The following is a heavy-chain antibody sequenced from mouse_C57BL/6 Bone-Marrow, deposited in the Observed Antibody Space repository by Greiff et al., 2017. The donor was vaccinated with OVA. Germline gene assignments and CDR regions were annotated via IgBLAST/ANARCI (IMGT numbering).Heavy chain of an antibody. V-gene: IGHV1-50*01. CDR3: AREGDYDYGGGVYYFDY. J-gene: IGHJ2*01. D-gene: IGHD2-4*01. Sequence: QVQLQQPGAELVKPGASVKLSCKASGYTFTSYWMQWVKQRPGQGLEWIGEIDPSDSYTNYNQKFKGKATLTVDTSSSTAYMQLSSLTSEDAAVYYCAREGDYDYGGGVYYFDYWGQGTTLTVSS. CDR1: GYTFTSYW. CDR2: IDPSDSYT.